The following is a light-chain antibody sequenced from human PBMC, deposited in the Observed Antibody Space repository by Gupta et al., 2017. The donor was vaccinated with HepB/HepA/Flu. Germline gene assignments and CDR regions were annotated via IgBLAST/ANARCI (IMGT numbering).Light chain of an antibody. CDR1: QTVLYSSNNKNY. Sequence: DIVMTQSPDSLAVSLGERATINCKSSQTVLYSSNNKNYLAWYQQKPGQPPNLLISWASARESGVPDRFSGSGSGTDFTLTISSLQAEDVALYYCQQYDATPQTFGQGTKVEIK. J-gene: IGKJ1*01. CDR3: QQYDATPQT. V-gene: IGKV4-1*01. CDR2: WAS.